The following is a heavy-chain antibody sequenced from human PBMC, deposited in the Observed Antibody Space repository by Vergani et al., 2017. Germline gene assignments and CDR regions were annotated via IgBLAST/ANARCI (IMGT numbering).Heavy chain of an antibody. CDR1: GGTFSSYA. CDR3: ARDRGYYYDSSGYHGAFDI. J-gene: IGHJ3*02. V-gene: IGHV1-69*01. Sequence: QVQLVQSGAEVKKPGSSVKVSCKASGGTFSSYAISWVRPAPGQGLEWMGGIIPIFGTANYAQKFQGRVTITADESTSTAYMELSSLRSEDTAVYYCARDRGYYYDSSGYHGAFDIWGQGTMVTVSS. D-gene: IGHD3-22*01. CDR2: IIPIFGTA.